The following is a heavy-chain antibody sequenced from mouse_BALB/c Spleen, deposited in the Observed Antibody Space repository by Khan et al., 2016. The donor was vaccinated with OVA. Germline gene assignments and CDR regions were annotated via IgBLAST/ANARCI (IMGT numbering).Heavy chain of an antibody. CDR2: NNPSNGYT. CDR3: VRGGDYYRNDGWFAY. Sequence: VKLQQSGAELARPGASVKISCKASGYTFTSHRIHWRKLRPGQGLEWIGYNNPSNGYTIYNQKFKDTATLTADKSSTTAYMQLSSLTSDDADVYNRVRGGDYYRNDGWFAYWGQGTLVTVSA. D-gene: IGHD2-14*01. V-gene: IGHV1-4*01. CDR1: GYTFTSHR. J-gene: IGHJ3*01.